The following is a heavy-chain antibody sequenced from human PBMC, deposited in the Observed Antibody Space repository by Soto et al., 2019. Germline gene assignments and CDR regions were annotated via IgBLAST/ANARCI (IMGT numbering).Heavy chain of an antibody. CDR1: GGSFSGYY. D-gene: IGHD2-15*01. CDR3: ARGIYCSGGSCYLTGFDY. CDR2: INHSGST. J-gene: IGHJ4*02. Sequence: HVQLQQWGAGLLKPSETLSLTCAVYGGSFSGYYWSWIRQPPGKGLEWIGEINHSGSTNYNPSLKSRVTISVDTSKNQFSLKLSSVTAADTAVYYCARGIYCSGGSCYLTGFDYWGQGTLVTVSS. V-gene: IGHV4-34*01.